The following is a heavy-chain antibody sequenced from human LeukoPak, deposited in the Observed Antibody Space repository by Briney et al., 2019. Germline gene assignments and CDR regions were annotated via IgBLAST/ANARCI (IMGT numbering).Heavy chain of an antibody. Sequence: GGSLRLSCAASGFTFSTHWMYWVRQAPGKELVWVSRISGDGSMTSYADSVKGRFAISRDNAEDTLFLQMTSLRVEDTALYFCASLLTPYHGSGGGGMDVWGQGTTVTVSS. V-gene: IGHV3-74*01. CDR1: GFTFSTHW. J-gene: IGHJ6*02. CDR2: ISGDGSMT. CDR3: ASLLTPYHGSGGGGMDV. D-gene: IGHD3-10*01.